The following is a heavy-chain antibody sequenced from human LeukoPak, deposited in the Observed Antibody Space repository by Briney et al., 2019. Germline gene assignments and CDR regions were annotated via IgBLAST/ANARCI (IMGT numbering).Heavy chain of an antibody. Sequence: GGSLRLSCAASGFTFSTYAMNWVRQAPGKWLEWVSGITGSGGSTYYADSVKGRFTISKDNSKNTLYLQMNSLRDEDTAVYYCARVRDNYYYYGMDVWGQGTTVTVSS. CDR3: ARVRDNYYYYGMDV. D-gene: IGHD2-21*01. J-gene: IGHJ6*02. V-gene: IGHV3-23*01. CDR2: ITGSGGST. CDR1: GFTFSTYA.